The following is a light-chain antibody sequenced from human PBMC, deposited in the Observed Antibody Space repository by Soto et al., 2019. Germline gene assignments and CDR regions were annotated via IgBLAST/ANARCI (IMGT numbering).Light chain of an antibody. CDR2: EAS. CDR1: QRISSR. V-gene: IGKV1-5*03. CDR3: HHYDTYPFT. J-gene: IGKJ3*01. Sequence: DIQMTQSPSTLSASVGDRVTITCRASQRISSRLAWYQQKPGKAPNLLIYEASSLESGVPSRFSGSGSGTEFTLTISSLQPDDFATYYCHHYDTYPFTFGPGTKVYIK.